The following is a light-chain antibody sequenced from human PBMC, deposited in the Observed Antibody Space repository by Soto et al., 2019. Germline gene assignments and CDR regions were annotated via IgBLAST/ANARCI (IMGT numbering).Light chain of an antibody. Sequence: EIVLTQSPGTLSLSPGERATLSCRASQSVSSSYLAWYQQKPGQAPRLLIYDASSRPTGIPDRFSGSGSETDFTLTISRLEPEDFAVYYCQHFGTFGQGTKVDIK. J-gene: IGKJ1*01. V-gene: IGKV3-20*01. CDR3: QHFGT. CDR2: DAS. CDR1: QSVSSSY.